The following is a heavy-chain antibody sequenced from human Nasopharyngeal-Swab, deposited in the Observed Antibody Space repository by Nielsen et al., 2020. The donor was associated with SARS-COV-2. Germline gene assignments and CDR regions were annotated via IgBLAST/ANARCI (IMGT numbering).Heavy chain of an antibody. CDR3: ARDVGGRDNY. CDR2: IDTDGAIT. Sequence: GGSLRLSCAASGFSFRTYWMHWVRQSPGKGLLWVSRIDTDGAITNYADSVKGRFIITRDNAKNTLYLQMNSLRADDTAVYYCARDVGGRDNYWGQGALVTVSS. V-gene: IGHV3-74*01. D-gene: IGHD2-15*01. J-gene: IGHJ4*02. CDR1: GFSFRTYW.